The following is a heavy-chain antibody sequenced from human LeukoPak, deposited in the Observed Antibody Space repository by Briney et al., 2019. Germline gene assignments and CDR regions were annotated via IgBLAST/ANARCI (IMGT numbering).Heavy chain of an antibody. V-gene: IGHV1-18*01. J-gene: IGHJ5*02. CDR2: ISAYNGNT. Sequence: ASVKVSCKASGYTFTSYGISWVRQAPGQGLEWMGWISAYNGNTNYAQKLQGRVTMTTDTSTSTAYMELRSLRSDGTAVYYCARETRSGSYYGNWFDPWGQGTLVTVSS. D-gene: IGHD1-26*01. CDR1: GYTFTSYG. CDR3: ARETRSGSYYGNWFDP.